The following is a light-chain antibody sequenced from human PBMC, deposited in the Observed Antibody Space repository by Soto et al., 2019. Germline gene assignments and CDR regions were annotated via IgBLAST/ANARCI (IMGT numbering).Light chain of an antibody. Sequence: DFHMTQSPSTLSASVGDRVTITCRTSQSVYSWLAWYQQKPGKAPKLLIFDDSIWQSGVPSRFNGSASGTEFTLTIRRLQPDDFATYYCQHYGGLYTFGQGTKLEIK. CDR2: DDS. CDR1: QSVYSW. J-gene: IGKJ2*01. CDR3: QHYGGLYT. V-gene: IGKV1-5*01.